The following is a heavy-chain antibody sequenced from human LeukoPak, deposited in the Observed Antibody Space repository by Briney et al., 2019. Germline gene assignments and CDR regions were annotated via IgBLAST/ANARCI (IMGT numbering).Heavy chain of an antibody. J-gene: IGHJ3*02. CDR2: ISSNGGST. CDR1: GFTFSSYA. D-gene: IGHD3-10*01. Sequence: GGSLRISCAASGFTFSSYAMHWVRQAPGKGLEYVSAISSNGGSTYYANSVKGRFTISRDNSKNTLYLQMGSLRAEDMAVYYCARDRRRHYYGSGSYYIGPHDAFDIWGQGTMVTVSS. CDR3: ARDRRRHYYGSGSYYIGPHDAFDI. V-gene: IGHV3-64*01.